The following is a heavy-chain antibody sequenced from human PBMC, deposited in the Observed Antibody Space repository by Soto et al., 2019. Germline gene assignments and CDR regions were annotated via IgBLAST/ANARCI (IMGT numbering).Heavy chain of an antibody. Sequence: QVQLQQWGAGLSKPSETLSLTCAVYGGSFSGYYWSWIRQPPGKGLEWIGEIDHSGGTNYNPSLKSRVPISVDTSTIPFSLTLSSVTAAGTAVYYCARGRLWGAANWGPGTLVTVSS. CDR1: GGSFSGYY. CDR2: IDHSGGT. CDR3: ARGRLWGAAN. J-gene: IGHJ4*02. V-gene: IGHV4-34*01. D-gene: IGHD3-16*01.